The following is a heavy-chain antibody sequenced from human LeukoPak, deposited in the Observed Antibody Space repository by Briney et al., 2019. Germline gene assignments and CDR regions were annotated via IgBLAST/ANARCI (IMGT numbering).Heavy chain of an antibody. CDR1: GFTFSSYS. CDR3: ARGHYEYYYDSSGYYSGNDY. CDR2: IKQDGSEK. Sequence: AGGSLRLSCAASGFTFSSYSMNWVRQAPGKGLEWVANIKQDGSEKYYVDSVKGRFTISRDNAKNSLYLQMNSLRAEDTAVYCCARGHYEYYYDSSGYYSGNDYWGQGTLVTVSS. J-gene: IGHJ4*02. V-gene: IGHV3-7*01. D-gene: IGHD3-22*01.